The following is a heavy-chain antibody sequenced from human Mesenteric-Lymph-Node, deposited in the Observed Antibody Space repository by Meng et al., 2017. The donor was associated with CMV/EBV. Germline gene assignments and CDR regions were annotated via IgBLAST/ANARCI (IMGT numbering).Heavy chain of an antibody. CDR3: ARNYYGSGSYYTEGHHDGFDI. J-gene: IGHJ3*02. Sequence: ASVKVSCKASGYTLTGYYMHWVRQAPGQGLEWMGWINPNSGGTNYAQKFQGRVTITADKSTSTAYMELSSLRSEDTAVYYCARNYYGSGSYYTEGHHDGFDIWGQGTMVTVSS. D-gene: IGHD3-10*01. CDR2: INPNSGGT. CDR1: GYTLTGYY. V-gene: IGHV1-2*02.